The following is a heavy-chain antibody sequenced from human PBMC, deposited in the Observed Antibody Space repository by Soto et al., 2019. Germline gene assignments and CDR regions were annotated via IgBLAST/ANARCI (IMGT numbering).Heavy chain of an antibody. V-gene: IGHV3-23*01. CDR3: AKEEIVPWLVREAYFDY. D-gene: IGHD6-19*01. CDR1: GFTFSSYA. CDR2: ISGSGGST. J-gene: IGHJ4*02. Sequence: PGGSLRLSCAASGFTFSSYAMSWVRQAPGKGLEWVSAISGSGGSTYYADSVKGRFTISRDNSKNTLYLQMNSLRAEDTAVYYCAKEEIVPWLVREAYFDYWGQGTLVTVSS.